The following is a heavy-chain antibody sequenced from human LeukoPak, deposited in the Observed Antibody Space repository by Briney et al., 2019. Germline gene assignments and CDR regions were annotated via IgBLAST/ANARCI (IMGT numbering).Heavy chain of an antibody. J-gene: IGHJ3*02. CDR1: GFTFDDYA. V-gene: IGHV3-9*01. CDR2: ISWNSGSI. Sequence: GGSLRLSCAAAGFTFDDYAMHWVRQAPGKGLEWVSGISWNSGSIGYADSVKGRFTISRDNAKNSLYLQMNSLRGEDTALYYCAKGVGATFDAFDTWGQGTMVTVSS. D-gene: IGHD1-26*01. CDR3: AKGVGATFDAFDT.